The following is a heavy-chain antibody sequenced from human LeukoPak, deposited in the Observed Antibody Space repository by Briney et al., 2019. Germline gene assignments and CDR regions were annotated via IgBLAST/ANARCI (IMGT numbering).Heavy chain of an antibody. J-gene: IGHJ4*02. CDR3: AGQLQEGFDY. V-gene: IGHV3-23*01. Sequence: PGGSLRLSCAASGFTFSSHGMSWVRQAPGKGLEWVSTISGSGDYTYYADSVKGRFTISRDNSKNSLYLQMNSLRAEDTAVYYCAGQLQEGFDYWGQGTLVTVSS. CDR2: ISGSGDYT. CDR1: GFTFSSHG. D-gene: IGHD2-2*01.